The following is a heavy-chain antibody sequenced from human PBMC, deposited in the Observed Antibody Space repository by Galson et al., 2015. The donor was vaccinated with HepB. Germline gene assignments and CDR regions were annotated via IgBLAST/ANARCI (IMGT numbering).Heavy chain of an antibody. Sequence: SVKVSCKASGYTFTNYAMNWVRQAPGQGLEYMGWINTNTGDPTYVQGFTGRFVFSLDTSVSTAYLQLSSLKADDTAVYYCVRKGLTTGFEYWGQGTLVTVSS. D-gene: IGHD1-1*01. J-gene: IGHJ4*02. CDR3: VRKGLTTGFEY. CDR2: INTNTGDP. V-gene: IGHV7-4-1*02. CDR1: GYTFTNYA.